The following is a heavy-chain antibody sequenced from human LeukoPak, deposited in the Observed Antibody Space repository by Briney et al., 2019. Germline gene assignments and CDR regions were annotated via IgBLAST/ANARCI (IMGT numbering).Heavy chain of an antibody. J-gene: IGHJ4*02. CDR1: GGSISSSSYY. V-gene: IGHV4-39*07. D-gene: IGHD3-10*01. CDR3: GRKITMVRGVKLDY. Sequence: SETLSLTCTVSGGSISSSSYYWGWIRQPPGKGLEWIGSIYYSGSTYYNPSLKSRVTISVDTSKNQFSLKLSSVTAADTAVYYCGRKITMVRGVKLDYWGQGTLVTVSS. CDR2: IYYSGST.